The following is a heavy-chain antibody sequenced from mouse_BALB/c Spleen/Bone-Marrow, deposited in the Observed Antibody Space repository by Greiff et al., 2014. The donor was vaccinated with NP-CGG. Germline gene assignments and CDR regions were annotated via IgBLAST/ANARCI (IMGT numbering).Heavy chain of an antibody. D-gene: IGHD2-4*01. CDR1: GYSFTGYF. CDR3: ARIYDYDRGAWFAY. J-gene: IGHJ3*01. V-gene: IGHV1-20*02. CDR2: INPYNGDT. Sequence: EVKLEESGPELVKPGASVKISCKASGYSFTGYFMNWVMQSHGKSLEWIGRINPYNGDTFYNQKFKDKATLTIDKSSSTAHMELRSLASEDSAVYYCARIYDYDRGAWFAYWGQGTLVTVSA.